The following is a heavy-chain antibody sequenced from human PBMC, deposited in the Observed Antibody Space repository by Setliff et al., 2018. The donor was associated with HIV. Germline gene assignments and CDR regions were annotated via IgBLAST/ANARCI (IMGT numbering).Heavy chain of an antibody. J-gene: IGHJ4*02. V-gene: IGHV3-11*04. Sequence: PGGSLRLSCAASGFTFSDYYMSWIRQAPGKGLEWVSYIDTTGSTIYYADSVKGRFTISRDNAKNSLYLQMNSLRAEDTAVYYCARVDYYDSSGYYDYWGQGTLVTVSS. CDR2: IDTTGSTI. CDR3: ARVDYYDSSGYYDY. D-gene: IGHD3-22*01. CDR1: GFTFSDYY.